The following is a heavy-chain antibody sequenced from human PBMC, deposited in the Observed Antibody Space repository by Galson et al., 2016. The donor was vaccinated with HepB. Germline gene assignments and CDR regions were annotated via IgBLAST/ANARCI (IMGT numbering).Heavy chain of an antibody. CDR1: RFIFSGYI. CDR2: ITETSSYR. V-gene: IGHV3-21*01. J-gene: IGHJ4*02. Sequence: SLRLSCAASRFIFSGYIMNWVRQAPGKGLQWVSSITETSSYRSYADSVKGRITISRHNAKNSVYLQMNSLRAEDSAVYYCAGSRDGFYIDYWGQGTQVSVSS. CDR3: AGSRDGFYIDY. D-gene: IGHD5-24*01.